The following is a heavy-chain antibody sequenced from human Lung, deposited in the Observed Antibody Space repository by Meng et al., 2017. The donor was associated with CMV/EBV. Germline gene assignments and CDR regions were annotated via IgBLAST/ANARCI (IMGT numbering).Heavy chain of an antibody. D-gene: IGHD1-1*01. CDR1: GVSITRVTHT. CDR2: IYESVGT. Sequence: GTPPGTLSLPSSLSGVSITRVTHTWGCSRHTPGKGVEWIGGIYESVGTYYHPSPKSGVSISVDTSKTYFSLKLRSVTAADTAVYYCARDLEYWGQGTLVTVSS. J-gene: IGHJ4*02. V-gene: IGHV4-39*07. CDR3: ARDLEY.